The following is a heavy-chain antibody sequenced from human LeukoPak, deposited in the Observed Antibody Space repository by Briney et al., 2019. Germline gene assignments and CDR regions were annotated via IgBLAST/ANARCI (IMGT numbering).Heavy chain of an antibody. CDR3: ARLGSSSWYEGFDP. D-gene: IGHD6-13*01. CDR1: GYNFSKYW. CDR2: IYPGDSDT. V-gene: IGHV5-51*01. Sequence: GESLKISCKGSGYNFSKYWVAWVRQMPGKDLEYMGIIYPGDSDTRYSPSFQGQVTISADKSISTAYLQWSSLKASDTAMYYCARLGSSSWYEGFDPWGQGTWSPSPQ. J-gene: IGHJ5*02.